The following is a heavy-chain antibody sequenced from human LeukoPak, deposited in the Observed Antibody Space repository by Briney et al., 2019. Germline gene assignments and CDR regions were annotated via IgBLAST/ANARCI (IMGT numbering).Heavy chain of an antibody. CDR1: GYTFTSYG. J-gene: IGHJ5*02. CDR3: ARGGAARPNPRYNWFDP. D-gene: IGHD6-6*01. V-gene: IGHV1-18*01. Sequence: ASVKVSCKASGYTFTSYGISWVRQAPGQGLEWMGWISAYNGNTNYAQRLQGRVTMTTDTSTSTAYMELRSLRSDDTAVYYCARGGAARPNPRYNWFDPWGQGTLVTVSS. CDR2: ISAYNGNT.